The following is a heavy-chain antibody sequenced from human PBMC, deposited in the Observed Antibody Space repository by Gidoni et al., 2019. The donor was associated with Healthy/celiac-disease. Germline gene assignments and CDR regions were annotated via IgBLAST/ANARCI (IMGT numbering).Heavy chain of an antibody. CDR3: AREAYDYVWGKYYYFDY. CDR2: IIPIFGTA. D-gene: IGHD3-16*01. J-gene: IGHJ4*02. Sequence: QVQLVQSGAEVKKPGSSVQVSCKASGGTFSSYAISWVRQAPGQGLEWMGGIIPIFGTANYAQKFQGRVTITADESTSTAYMELSSLRSEDTAVYYCAREAYDYVWGKYYYFDYWGQGTLVTVSS. V-gene: IGHV1-69*01. CDR1: GGTFSSYA.